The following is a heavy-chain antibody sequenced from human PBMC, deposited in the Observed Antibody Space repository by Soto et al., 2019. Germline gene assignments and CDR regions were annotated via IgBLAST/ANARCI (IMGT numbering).Heavy chain of an antibody. Sequence: GGSLRLSCAASGFTFSDYYMSWIRQAPGKGLEWVSYISSSSTYTHYADSVQGRFTISRDNAKNSLYLQMDSLRAEDTAVYYCARDLRKPRGGRVVAYGMDVWGQGTTVTVSS. D-gene: IGHD2-15*01. CDR3: ARDLRKPRGGRVVAYGMDV. V-gene: IGHV3-11*06. J-gene: IGHJ6*02. CDR1: GFTFSDYY. CDR2: ISSSSTYT.